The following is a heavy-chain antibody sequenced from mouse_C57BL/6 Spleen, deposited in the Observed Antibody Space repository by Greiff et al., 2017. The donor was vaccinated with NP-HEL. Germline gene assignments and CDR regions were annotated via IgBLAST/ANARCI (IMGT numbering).Heavy chain of an antibody. D-gene: IGHD1-1*01. CDR2: IYPRSGNT. CDR3: AREGLLTTVVARDYFDY. V-gene: IGHV1-81*01. J-gene: IGHJ2*01. Sequence: QVQLQQSGAELARPGASVKLSCKASGYTFTSYGISWVKQRTGQGLEWIGEIYPRSGNTYYNEKFKGKATLTADKSSSTAYMELRSLTSEDSAVYVCAREGLLTTVVARDYFDYWGQGTTLTVSS. CDR1: GYTFTSYG.